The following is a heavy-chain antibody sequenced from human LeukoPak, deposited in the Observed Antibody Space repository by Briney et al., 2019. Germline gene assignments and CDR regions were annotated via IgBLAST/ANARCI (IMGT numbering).Heavy chain of an antibody. Sequence: GASVKVSCKASEYIFTTDYIHWVRQAPGQGLEWMGTINPSGDSTTYAQNFQGRVTMTRDTSTSTVYMELSSLTSEDTAVYYCARDFLTGAGTFDYWGQGTLVTVSS. J-gene: IGHJ4*02. V-gene: IGHV1-46*01. CDR2: INPSGDST. CDR3: ARDFLTGAGTFDY. D-gene: IGHD3-9*01. CDR1: EYIFTTDY.